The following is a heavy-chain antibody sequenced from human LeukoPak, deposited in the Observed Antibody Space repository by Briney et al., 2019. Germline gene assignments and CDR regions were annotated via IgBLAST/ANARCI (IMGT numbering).Heavy chain of an antibody. V-gene: IGHV1-69*05. CDR3: ARDREATYDSSGYYDY. J-gene: IGHJ4*02. D-gene: IGHD3-22*01. Sequence: SVKVSCKASGGTFSSYAISWVRQAPGQGLEWMGGIIPIFGTANYAQKFQGRVTITTDESTSTAYVELSSLRSEDTAVYYCARDREATYDSSGYYDYWGQGTLVTVSS. CDR1: GGTFSSYA. CDR2: IIPIFGTA.